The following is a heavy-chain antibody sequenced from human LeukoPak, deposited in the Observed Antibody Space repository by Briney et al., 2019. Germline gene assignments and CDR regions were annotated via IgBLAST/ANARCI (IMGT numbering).Heavy chain of an antibody. D-gene: IGHD5-18*01. CDR2: ISSSSSYI. CDR1: GFTFSSYS. CDR3: ARAIGYSYGFDY. Sequence: GGSLRLSCAASGFTFSSYSMNWVRQAPGKGLEWVSSISSSSSYIYYADSVKGRFTISRDNAKNSLYLQMNSLRAEDTAVYYCARAIGYSYGFDYWGQGTPVTVSS. J-gene: IGHJ4*02. V-gene: IGHV3-21*01.